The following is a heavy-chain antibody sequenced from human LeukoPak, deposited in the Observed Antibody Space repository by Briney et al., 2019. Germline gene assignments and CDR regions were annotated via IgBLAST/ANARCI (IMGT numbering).Heavy chain of an antibody. CDR1: GYTFTSYG. CDR3: ARDLDVVVPAAMFCELYYYGLDG. D-gene: IGHD2-2*01. Sequence: ASVKVSFKGTGYTFTSYGFSWVRQAPGQGLEWMGWISAYNGNTNYAQKLQGRVTMTTDTSTSTAYMELRSLRSDDTAVYYCARDLDVVVPAAMFCELYYYGLDGWGQGTTVTVSS. V-gene: IGHV1-18*01. J-gene: IGHJ6*02. CDR2: ISAYNGNT.